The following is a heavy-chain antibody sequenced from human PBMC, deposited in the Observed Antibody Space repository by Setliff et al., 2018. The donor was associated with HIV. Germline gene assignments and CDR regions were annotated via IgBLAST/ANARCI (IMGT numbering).Heavy chain of an antibody. Sequence: SDTLSLTCAVYGGSFSGYYWSWIRQPPGKGLEWIGEIIHSGSTNYNPSLKSRVTISVDTSKNQFSLKLSSVTAADTAVYYCARASTASAMVQDVPAIWGQGTMVTVSS. J-gene: IGHJ3*02. CDR2: IIHSGST. V-gene: IGHV4-34*12. CDR3: ARASTASAMVQDVPAI. D-gene: IGHD5-18*01. CDR1: GGSFSGYY.